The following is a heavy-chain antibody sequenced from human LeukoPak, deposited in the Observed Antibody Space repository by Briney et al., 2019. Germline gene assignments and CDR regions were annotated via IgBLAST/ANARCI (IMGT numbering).Heavy chain of an antibody. J-gene: IGHJ4*02. CDR1: GFTFSSYA. CDR3: AKVADSGSYPYYFDY. Sequence: GGSLRLSCAASGFTFSSYAMSWVRQAPGKGLEWASAISGSGGSTYYADSVKGRFTISRDNSENTLYLQMNSLRAEDTAVYYCAKVADSGSYPYYFDYWGQGTLVTVSS. D-gene: IGHD1-26*01. V-gene: IGHV3-23*01. CDR2: ISGSGGST.